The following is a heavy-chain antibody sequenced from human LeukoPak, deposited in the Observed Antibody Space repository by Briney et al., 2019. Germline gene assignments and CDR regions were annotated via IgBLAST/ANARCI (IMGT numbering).Heavy chain of an antibody. CDR3: ARAPYLSGAS. D-gene: IGHD2-15*01. CDR1: GGSFSGYY. Sequence: SETLSLTCAVYGGSFSGYYWSWIRQPPGKGLEWIGEINDSGSTNYNPSLKSRVDILLDTSKTQFSLKLNSVTAADTAVYYCARAPYLSGASWGQGTMVTVSS. CDR2: INDSGST. V-gene: IGHV4-34*01. J-gene: IGHJ3*01.